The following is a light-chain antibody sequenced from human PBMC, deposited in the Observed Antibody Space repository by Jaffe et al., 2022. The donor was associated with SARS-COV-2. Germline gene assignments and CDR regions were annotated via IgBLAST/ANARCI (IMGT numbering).Light chain of an antibody. CDR2: AAS. Sequence: DIQMTQSPSSVSASIGDRVTITCRASQGISSWLVWYQQKPGKAPKLLIYAASSLQSGVPSRFSGSGSGTEFTLTISSLQPEDFATYYCQQTDSFPRTFGQGTKVEIK. CDR3: QQTDSFPRT. CDR1: QGISSW. J-gene: IGKJ1*01. V-gene: IGKV1-12*01.